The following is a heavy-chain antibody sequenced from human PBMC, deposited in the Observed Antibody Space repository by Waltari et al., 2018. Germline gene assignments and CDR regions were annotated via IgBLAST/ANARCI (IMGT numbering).Heavy chain of an antibody. V-gene: IGHV1-46*01. CDR3: ALDTGALWMDV. J-gene: IGHJ6*02. CDR1: EYTFTSSY. Sequence: QVQLVQSGAEVKKPGASVKISCKTSEYTFTSSYIHWVRQAPGQGLEWMGIINPSGGSTIYAQKFQGRVTMTRDTSTSTVYMELSSLRSDDTAVYYCALDTGALWMDVRGQGTTVTVSS. CDR2: INPSGGST. D-gene: IGHD2-21*01.